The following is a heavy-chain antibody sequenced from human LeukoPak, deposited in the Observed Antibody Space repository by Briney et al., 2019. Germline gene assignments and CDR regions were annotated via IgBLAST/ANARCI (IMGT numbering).Heavy chain of an antibody. J-gene: IGHJ5*02. Sequence: ASVKVSCKASGYTFTSYAMHWVRQAPGQRLEWMGWINAGTGNTKYSQKFQGRVTITRDTSTSTAYMELRSLRSDDTAVYYCARAPSHDYGDYGWFDPWGQGTLVTVSS. CDR1: GYTFTSYA. V-gene: IGHV1-3*01. CDR2: INAGTGNT. D-gene: IGHD4-17*01. CDR3: ARAPSHDYGDYGWFDP.